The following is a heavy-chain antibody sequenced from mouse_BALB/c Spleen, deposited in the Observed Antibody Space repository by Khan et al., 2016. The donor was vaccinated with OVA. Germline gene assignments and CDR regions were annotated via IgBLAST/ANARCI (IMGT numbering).Heavy chain of an antibody. CDR3: ARMARTIN. J-gene: IGHJ2*01. CDR1: GFTFSSYG. Sequence: EVALVASGGGLVQPGGSLKLSCAASGFTFSSYGMSWVRQTPDKRLELVATINSNGGSTYYPDSVKGRFTISRDNAKNTLYLQMSSLKSEDTAMYYCARMARTINWGQGTTLTVSS. CDR2: INSNGGST. V-gene: IGHV5-6-3*01.